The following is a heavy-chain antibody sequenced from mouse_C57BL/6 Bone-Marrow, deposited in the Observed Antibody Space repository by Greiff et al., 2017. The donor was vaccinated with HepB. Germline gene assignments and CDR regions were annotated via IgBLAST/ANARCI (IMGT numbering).Heavy chain of an antibody. Sequence: QVQLQQPGTELVKPGASVKLSCKASGYTFTSYWMHWVKQRPGQGLEWIGNINPSNGGTNYNEKFKSKATLTVDKSSSTAYMQLSSLTSEDSAVYYCARDGYYGSSYVRYAMDYWGQGTSVTVSS. CDR3: ARDGYYGSSYVRYAMDY. D-gene: IGHD1-1*01. CDR1: GYTFTSYW. V-gene: IGHV1-53*01. J-gene: IGHJ4*01. CDR2: INPSNGGT.